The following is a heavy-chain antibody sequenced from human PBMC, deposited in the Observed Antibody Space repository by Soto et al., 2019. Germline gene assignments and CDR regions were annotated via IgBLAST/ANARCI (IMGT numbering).Heavy chain of an antibody. Sequence: PSETLSLTCTVSGGSISTYSWNWIRQAPGKGLEWIGYIYYSGSTNYNPSLKSRVTISIDTSMNQFSLKLSSVTAADTAVYFCARRVLTAAHISSDNLFDPWGQRTLVTVSS. V-gene: IGHV4-59*01. CDR1: GGSISTYS. CDR2: IYYSGST. CDR3: ARRVLTAAHISSDNLFDP. D-gene: IGHD1-20*01. J-gene: IGHJ5*02.